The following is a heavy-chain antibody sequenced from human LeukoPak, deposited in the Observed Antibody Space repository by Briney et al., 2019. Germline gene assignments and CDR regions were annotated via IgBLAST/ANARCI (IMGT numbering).Heavy chain of an antibody. J-gene: IGHJ1*01. CDR1: GFTFSSYS. Sequence: GGSLRLYCAASGFTFSSYSMNWVRQAPGKGLEWVSSISSSSSYIYYADSVKGRFTISRDNAKNSLYLQMNSLRAEDTAVYYCARSGRIAVAGAAGREYFQHWGQGTLVTVSS. V-gene: IGHV3-21*01. D-gene: IGHD6-19*01. CDR3: ARSGRIAVAGAAGREYFQH. CDR2: ISSSSSYI.